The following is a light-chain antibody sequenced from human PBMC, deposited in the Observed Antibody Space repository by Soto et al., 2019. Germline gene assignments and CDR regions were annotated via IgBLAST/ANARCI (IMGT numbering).Light chain of an antibody. J-gene: IGLJ2*01. V-gene: IGLV2-14*01. Sequence: QSALTQPASVSGSPGQSITISCTGTSSDVGGYNYVSWYQQHPGKAPKLIIYEVSNRPSGVSNRFSGSKSGNTASMTISGLQAEDEADYYCISYTHSTALYLLFGGGTKLTVL. CDR1: SSDVGGYNY. CDR2: EVS. CDR3: ISYTHSTALYLL.